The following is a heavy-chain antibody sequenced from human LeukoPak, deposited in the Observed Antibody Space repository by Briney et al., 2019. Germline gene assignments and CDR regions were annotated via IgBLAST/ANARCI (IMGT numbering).Heavy chain of an antibody. CDR1: GFTFSSYA. CDR3: ARGSTRDGYW. CDR2: ISDSGNTI. J-gene: IGHJ4*02. V-gene: IGHV3-48*02. Sequence: GGSLRLPCAASGFTFSSYAMNWVRQAPGKGLQWVSYISDSGNTIFYADSVKGRFTMSRDNAKNSLYLQMNSLRDEDTAVYFCARGSTRDGYWWGQGTLVTVSS. D-gene: IGHD5-24*01.